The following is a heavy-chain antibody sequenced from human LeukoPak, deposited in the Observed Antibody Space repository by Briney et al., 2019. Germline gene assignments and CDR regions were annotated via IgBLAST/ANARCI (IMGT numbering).Heavy chain of an antibody. J-gene: IGHJ4*02. V-gene: IGHV4-39*07. Sequence: SETLSLTCTVSGGSISSSSYYWGWIRQPPGKGLEWIGSIYYSGSTYYNPSLKSRVTISVDTSKNQFSLKLSSVTAADTAVYYCARESLYYYDSSGYQGHYWGQGTLVTVSS. CDR1: GGSISSSSYY. CDR3: ARESLYYYDSSGYQGHY. D-gene: IGHD3-22*01. CDR2: IYYSGST.